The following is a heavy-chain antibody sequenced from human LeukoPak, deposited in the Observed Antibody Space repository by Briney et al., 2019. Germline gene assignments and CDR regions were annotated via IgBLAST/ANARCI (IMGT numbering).Heavy chain of an antibody. Sequence: ASVKVSCEASGYTFTGYYMHWVRQAPGQGLEWMGWINPNSGGTNYAQKFQGWVTMTRDTSISTAYMELSRLRSDDTAVYYCAREDSSGWYGRSGAFDIWGQGTMVTVSS. CDR3: AREDSSGWYGRSGAFDI. CDR1: GYTFTGYY. CDR2: INPNSGGT. D-gene: IGHD6-19*01. J-gene: IGHJ3*02. V-gene: IGHV1-2*04.